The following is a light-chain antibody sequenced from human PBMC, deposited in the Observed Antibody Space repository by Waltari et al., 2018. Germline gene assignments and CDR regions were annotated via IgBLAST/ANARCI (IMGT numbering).Light chain of an antibody. Sequence: QSVLTQPPSVSGAPGQRVTISCTGSSSNLGAHYDVHWYQQLPGTAPKLLIYGKRHLPSGIPYRVSGSKSGPSASLAITGLQAEDEADYYCQSYDISLGIVVFGGGTKLTVL. CDR3: QSYDISLGIVV. CDR1: SSNLGAHYD. J-gene: IGLJ2*01. V-gene: IGLV1-40*01. CDR2: GKR.